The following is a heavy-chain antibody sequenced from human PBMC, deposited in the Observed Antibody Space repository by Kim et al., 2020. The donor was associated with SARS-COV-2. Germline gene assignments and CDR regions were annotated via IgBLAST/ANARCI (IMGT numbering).Heavy chain of an antibody. Sequence: NGNTKYAENLQGRVTVTTDTSTSTAYIELRSLRSDDTAMYYCARDGYFDLWGRGTLVTVSS. J-gene: IGHJ2*01. CDR3: ARDGYFDL. CDR2: NGNT. V-gene: IGHV1-18*01.